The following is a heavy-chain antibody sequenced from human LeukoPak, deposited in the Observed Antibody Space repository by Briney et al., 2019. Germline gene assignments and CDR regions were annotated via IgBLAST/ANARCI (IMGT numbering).Heavy chain of an antibody. CDR2: ISYDGSNK. Sequence: GGSLRLSCAASGFTFSSYDMHWVRQAPGKGLEWVAVISYDGSNKYYADSVKGRFTISRDNSKNTLYLQMNSLRADDTAVYYCARDEGYSRLRDYFDYWGQGTLVTVSS. J-gene: IGHJ4*02. CDR3: ARDEGYSRLRDYFDY. CDR1: GFTFSSYD. V-gene: IGHV3-30*03. D-gene: IGHD6-13*01.